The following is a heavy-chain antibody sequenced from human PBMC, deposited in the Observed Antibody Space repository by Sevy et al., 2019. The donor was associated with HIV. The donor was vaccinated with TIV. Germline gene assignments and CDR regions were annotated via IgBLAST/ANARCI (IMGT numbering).Heavy chain of an antibody. CDR1: GFTFSSYA. D-gene: IGHD3-22*01. CDR3: ARDFEISGYYQHGGY. J-gene: IGHJ4*02. V-gene: IGHV3-30-3*01. Sequence: GGSLRLSCAASGFTFSSYAMHWVRQAPGKGLEWVAVISYDGSNKYYADSVKGRFTISRDNSKNTLYLQMNSLRAEDTAVYYCARDFEISGYYQHGGYWGQGTLVTVSS. CDR2: ISYDGSNK.